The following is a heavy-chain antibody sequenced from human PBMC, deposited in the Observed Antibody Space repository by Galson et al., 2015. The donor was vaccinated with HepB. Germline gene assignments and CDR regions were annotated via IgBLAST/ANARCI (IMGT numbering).Heavy chain of an antibody. V-gene: IGHV3-73*01. Sequence: SLRLSCAASGFTFSGSSIHWVRQASGKGLEWVGRIRSKANSYSTAYAASVKGRFAISRDDSANTAYLQMNSLKTEDTAVYYCTRTPDYGDYVGFDYWAREPWSPSPQ. CDR3: TRTPDYGDYVGFDY. CDR2: IRSKANSYST. CDR1: GFTFSGSS. D-gene: IGHD4-17*01. J-gene: IGHJ4*02.